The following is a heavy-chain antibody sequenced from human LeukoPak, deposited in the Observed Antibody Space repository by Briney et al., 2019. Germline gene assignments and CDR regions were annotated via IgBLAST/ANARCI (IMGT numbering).Heavy chain of an antibody. J-gene: IGHJ4*02. CDR2: IFHSGST. D-gene: IGHD1-14*01. V-gene: IGHV4-59*11. CDR3: VRTNPWDLTYYFDY. CDR1: GGSIKSHF. Sequence: PSETLSLTCTVSGGSIKSHFWSWVRQPPGKRLEWIGYIFHSGSTNYNPSLKSRVTISVDTSKNQSSLRLTSVTAADTAVYYCVRTNPWDLTYYFDYWGQGTLVTVSS.